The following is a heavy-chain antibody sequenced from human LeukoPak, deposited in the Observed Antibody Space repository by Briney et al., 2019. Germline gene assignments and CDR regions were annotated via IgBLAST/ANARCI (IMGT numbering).Heavy chain of an antibody. V-gene: IGHV3-21*01. CDR3: ARTDILTGYYPNAFDI. CDR1: GFTFSSYS. Sequence: GGFLRLSCAASGFTFSSYSMNWVRQAPGKGLEWVSSISSSSSYIYYADSVKGRSTISRDNAKNSLYLQMNSLRAEDTAVYYCARTDILTGYYPNAFDIWGQGTMVTVSS. CDR2: ISSSSSYI. J-gene: IGHJ3*02. D-gene: IGHD3-9*01.